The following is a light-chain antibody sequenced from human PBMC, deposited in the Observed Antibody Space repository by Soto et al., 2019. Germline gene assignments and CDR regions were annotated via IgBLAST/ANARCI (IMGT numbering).Light chain of an antibody. CDR2: DAS. CDR3: QHYKMYSPWT. V-gene: IGKV1-5*01. J-gene: IGKJ1*01. Sequence: IQMTQSPSSLSASVGDRVTISCRASQSISRWLAWYQQKPGKAPKFLIYDASSLESGVPSRFSGSGSGTEFTLTISSLQPDDFATYYCQHYKMYSPWTFGQGTKVDIK. CDR1: QSISRW.